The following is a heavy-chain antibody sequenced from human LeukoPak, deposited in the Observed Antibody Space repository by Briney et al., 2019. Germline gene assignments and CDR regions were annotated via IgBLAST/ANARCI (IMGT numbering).Heavy chain of an antibody. J-gene: IGHJ4*02. V-gene: IGHV4-34*01. CDR1: GGSFSGYY. CDR3: ARGANYYDSSGYSATFDY. CDR2: INHSGST. D-gene: IGHD3-22*01. Sequence: KPSETLSLTCAVYGGSFSGYYWSWIRRPPGKGLERIGEINHSGSTNYNPSLKSRVTISVDTSKNQFSLKLSSVTAADTAVYYCARGANYYDSSGYSATFDYWGQGTLVTVSS.